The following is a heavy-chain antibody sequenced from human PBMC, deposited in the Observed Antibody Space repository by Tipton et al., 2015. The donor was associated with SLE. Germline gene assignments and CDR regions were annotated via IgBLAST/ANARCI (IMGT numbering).Heavy chain of an antibody. CDR1: GGSMRGKSYY. J-gene: IGHJ4*02. CDR3: ARDSTDYYDSGRSPSRFVY. V-gene: IGHV4-39*07. D-gene: IGHD3-10*01. CDR2: VHSSGST. Sequence: TLSLTCTVSGGSMRGKSYYWGWIRQPPGKGLEWIGSVHSSGSTYYNPSLKSRVTISVDTSKNQFSLTLTSVTAADTAVYYCARDSTDYYDSGRSPSRFVYWGQGTLLIVSS.